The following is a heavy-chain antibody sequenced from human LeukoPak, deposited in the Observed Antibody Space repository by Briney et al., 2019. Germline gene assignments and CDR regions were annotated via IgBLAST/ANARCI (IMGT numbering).Heavy chain of an antibody. CDR3: ARDYSGYDLLLFDY. V-gene: IGHV1-2*02. CDR1: GYTFTGYY. CDR2: INPNSGGT. J-gene: IGHJ4*02. D-gene: IGHD5-12*01. Sequence: GASVKVSCKASGYTFTGYYMHWVRQPPGQGLEWMGWINPNSGGTNYAQKFQGRVTMTRDTSISTAYMELSRLRSDDTAVYYCARDYSGYDLLLFDYWGQGTLVTVSS.